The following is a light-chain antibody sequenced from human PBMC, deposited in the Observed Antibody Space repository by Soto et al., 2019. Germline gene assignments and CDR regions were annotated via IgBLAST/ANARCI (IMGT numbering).Light chain of an antibody. V-gene: IGKV1-5*03. CDR3: QQYSSYPVT. CDR1: QRISYW. Sequence: DIQMTQSPSTLSASVGDRVTITCRASQRISYWLAWYQQKPGKAPKLLIYKASSLGGGVPSRFSGSGSGTEFSLTISTRQPDDFATYYWQQYSSYPVTFGGGTQVEIK. CDR2: KAS. J-gene: IGKJ4*01.